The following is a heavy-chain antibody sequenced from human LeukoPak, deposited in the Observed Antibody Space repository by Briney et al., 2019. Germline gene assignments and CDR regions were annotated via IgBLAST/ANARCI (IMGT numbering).Heavy chain of an antibody. J-gene: IGHJ4*02. V-gene: IGHV3-21*01. D-gene: IGHD5-18*01. CDR1: GFTFSSYS. CDR3: ARGGLYSYGLDY. CDR2: ISSSSSYI. Sequence: GGSLRLSCAASGFTFSSYSMNWVRQAPGKGLEWVSSISSSSSYIYYADSVKGRFTISRDNAKNSLYLQMNSLRAEDTAVYYCARGGLYSYGLDYWGQGTLVTVSS.